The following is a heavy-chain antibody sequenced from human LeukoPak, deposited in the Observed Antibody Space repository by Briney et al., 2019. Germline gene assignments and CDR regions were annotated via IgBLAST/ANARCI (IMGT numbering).Heavy chain of an antibody. Sequence: SGPTLVNPTQTLTLTCTFSGFSLSTSGVGVGWIRQPPGKALEWLALIYWDDAQRYSPSLKSRLTITKDTSKNQVVLTMTNMDPVDTATYYCAHIYTYYDILTGYYKDPPFDYWGQGTLVTVSS. CDR3: AHIYTYYDILTGYYKDPPFDY. CDR2: IYWDDAQ. V-gene: IGHV2-5*02. CDR1: GFSLSTSGVG. J-gene: IGHJ4*02. D-gene: IGHD3-9*01.